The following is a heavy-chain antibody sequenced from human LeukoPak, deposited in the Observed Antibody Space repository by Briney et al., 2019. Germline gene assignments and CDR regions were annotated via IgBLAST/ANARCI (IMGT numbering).Heavy chain of an antibody. D-gene: IGHD6-13*01. V-gene: IGHV3-33*06. Sequence: GGSLRLSCAASGFTFNIFGMPWVRQVPGNGLEWLAVLWADGNTAHYADSVKGRFTISRDSSENTLYLQMNSLRSEDTAVYYCVKESAADATFHFDYWGQGTLVTASS. CDR1: GFTFNIFG. J-gene: IGHJ4*02. CDR3: VKESAADATFHFDY. CDR2: LWADGNTA.